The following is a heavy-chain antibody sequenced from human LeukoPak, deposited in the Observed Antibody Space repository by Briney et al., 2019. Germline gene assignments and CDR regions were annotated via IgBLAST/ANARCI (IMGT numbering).Heavy chain of an antibody. Sequence: ASVKVSCKASGYTFTSYDINWVRHATGQGLEWMGWMNPNSGNTGYAQKFQGRVTMTRNTSISTAYMELSSLRSEDTAVYYCARGLPGYYDYVWGSYRYNWFDPWGQGTLVTVSS. CDR3: ARGLPGYYDYVWGSYRYNWFDP. J-gene: IGHJ5*02. D-gene: IGHD3-16*02. V-gene: IGHV1-8*01. CDR2: MNPNSGNT. CDR1: GYTFTSYD.